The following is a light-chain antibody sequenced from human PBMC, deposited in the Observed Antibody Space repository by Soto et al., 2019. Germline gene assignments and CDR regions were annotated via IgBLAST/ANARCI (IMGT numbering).Light chain of an antibody. CDR1: SGDIGGYNY. CDR3: SSYAGSNVVV. Sequence: QSALTQPPSASGSPGQSVTISCTGTSGDIGGYNYVSWYQQHPGKVPKLVIYEVTKRPSGVPDRFSGSKSGNAASLTVSGLQAEDEADYYCSSYAGSNVVVFGGVTQLTVL. J-gene: IGLJ2*01. V-gene: IGLV2-8*01. CDR2: EVT.